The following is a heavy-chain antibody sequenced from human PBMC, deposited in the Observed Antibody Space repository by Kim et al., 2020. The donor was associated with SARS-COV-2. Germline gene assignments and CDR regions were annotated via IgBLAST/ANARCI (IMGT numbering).Heavy chain of an antibody. CDR3: AKDRARYGVYCYGMDF. D-gene: IGHD4-17*01. V-gene: IGHV3-30*18. Sequence: GGSLRLSCAASGFTFSSYGMHWVRQAPGKGLEWVAVISYDGSNQYYADSVKGRFTISRETSKNTLYLQMNSLRAEDTAVYFCAKDRARYGVYCYGMDFWGQGATVTVSS. CDR2: ISYDGSNQ. CDR1: GFTFSSYG. J-gene: IGHJ6*02.